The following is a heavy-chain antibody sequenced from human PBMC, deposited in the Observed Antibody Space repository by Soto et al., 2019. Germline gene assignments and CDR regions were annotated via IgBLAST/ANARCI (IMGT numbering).Heavy chain of an antibody. CDR2: IYYSGST. CDR3: ARADYCSGGSCHALRYYFDY. J-gene: IGHJ4*02. CDR1: GGSVSSGGYY. D-gene: IGHD2-15*01. V-gene: IGHV4-31*03. Sequence: SETLSLTCTVSGGSVSSGGYYWSWIRQHPGKGLEWIGYIYYSGSTYYNPSLKSRVTISVDTSKNQFSLKLSSVTAADTAVYYCARADYCSGGSCHALRYYFDYWGQGTLVTVSS.